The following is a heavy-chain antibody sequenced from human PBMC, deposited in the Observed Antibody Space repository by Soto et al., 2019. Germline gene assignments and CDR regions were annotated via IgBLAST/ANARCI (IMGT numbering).Heavy chain of an antibody. Sequence: ASVKVSCKASGYTFTGYYMHWVRQAPGQGLEWMGWINPNSGGTNYAQKFQGRVTMTRDTSISTAYMELSRLRSDDTAVYYCARGSRDDFWSGTTGPSHPLPEYYYYGMDVWGQGTTVTVSS. D-gene: IGHD3-3*01. CDR3: ARGSRDDFWSGTTGPSHPLPEYYYYGMDV. CDR1: GYTFTGYY. V-gene: IGHV1-2*02. J-gene: IGHJ6*02. CDR2: INPNSGGT.